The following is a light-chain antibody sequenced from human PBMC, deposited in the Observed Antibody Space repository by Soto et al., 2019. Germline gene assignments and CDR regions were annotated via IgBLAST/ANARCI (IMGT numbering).Light chain of an antibody. CDR2: AAS. CDR3: QQRFSTPLT. V-gene: IGKV1-39*01. Sequence: DIQMTQSPSSLSASVGDRVTITWRASQSISSYLNWYQQKPGKAPKLLIFAASSLQSGVPSRFSGSGSGTDFAFTISNLQPEDFATYFCQQRFSTPLTFGGGTKVDIK. J-gene: IGKJ4*01. CDR1: QSISSY.